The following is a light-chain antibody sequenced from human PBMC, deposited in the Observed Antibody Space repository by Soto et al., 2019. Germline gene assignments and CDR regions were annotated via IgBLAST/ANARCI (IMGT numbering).Light chain of an antibody. CDR1: QSINSW. V-gene: IGKV1-5*03. Sequence: IQMTQSPSTLSASVGDRVTITCRASQSINSWLAWYQQKPGKAPKVLIYKASSLESGVPSRFSGSGSGTEFTLTISSLQPDDFATYYCQQYNSYSWTFGQGTKVEIK. J-gene: IGKJ1*01. CDR2: KAS. CDR3: QQYNSYSWT.